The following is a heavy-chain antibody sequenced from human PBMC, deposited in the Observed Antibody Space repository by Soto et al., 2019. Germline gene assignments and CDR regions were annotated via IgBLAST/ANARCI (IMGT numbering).Heavy chain of an antibody. CDR3: AHADVAQYYDFWSGYLYYFDY. J-gene: IGHJ4*02. V-gene: IGHV2-5*02. CDR1: GFSLSTSGVG. D-gene: IGHD3-3*01. Sequence: GSGPTLVNPTQTLTLTCTFSGFSLSTSGVGVGWIRQPPGKALERLALIYWDDDKRYSPSLKSRLTITKDTSKNQVVLTMTNMDPVDTATYYCAHADVAQYYDFWSGYLYYFDYWGQGTLVTVSS. CDR2: IYWDDDK.